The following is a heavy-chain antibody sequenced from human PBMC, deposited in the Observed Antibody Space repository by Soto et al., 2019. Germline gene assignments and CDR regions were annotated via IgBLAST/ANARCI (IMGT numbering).Heavy chain of an antibody. D-gene: IGHD3-10*01. CDR2: TYYRSKWYN. J-gene: IGHJ5*02. V-gene: IGHV6-1*01. Sequence: SQTLSLTCAISGDSVSSNSAAWNWIRQSPSRGLDWLGRTYYRSKWYNDYAVSVKSRITINPDTSKNQFSLQLNSVTPEDTAVYYCARDLLLWFGELLSAGFDPWGQGTLVTVSS. CDR1: GDSVSSNSAA. CDR3: ARDLLLWFGELLSAGFDP.